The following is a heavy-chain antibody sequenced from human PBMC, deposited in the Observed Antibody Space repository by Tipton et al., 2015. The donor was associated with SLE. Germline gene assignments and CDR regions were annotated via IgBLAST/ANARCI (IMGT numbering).Heavy chain of an antibody. CDR2: IIPIFGTA. Sequence: QLVQSGAEVKKPGSSVKVSCKASGGTFSSYAISWVRQAPGQGLEWMGGIIPIFGTANYAQKFQGRVTITTDESTSTAYMELSSLRSEDTAVYYCARDPGYCSGGSCSDAFDIWGQGTMVTVSS. CDR1: GGTFSSYA. V-gene: IGHV1-69*05. J-gene: IGHJ3*02. CDR3: ARDPGYCSGGSCSDAFDI. D-gene: IGHD2-15*01.